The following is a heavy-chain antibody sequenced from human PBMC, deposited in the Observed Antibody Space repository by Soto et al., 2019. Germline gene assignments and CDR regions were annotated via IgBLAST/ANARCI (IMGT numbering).Heavy chain of an antibody. CDR2: IKEDGSQK. Sequence: GWSTGLSCAASGERFCSYGMNGVRQAPGKGLEWVAKIKEDGSQKYYVDSVKGRFTISRDNAKNSLYLQMNSLRAEDTAVYYCARSYYGDYYDYWGQGTLVTVSS. D-gene: IGHD4-17*01. CDR1: GERFCSYG. J-gene: IGHJ4*02. CDR3: ARSYYGDYYDY. V-gene: IGHV3-7*05.